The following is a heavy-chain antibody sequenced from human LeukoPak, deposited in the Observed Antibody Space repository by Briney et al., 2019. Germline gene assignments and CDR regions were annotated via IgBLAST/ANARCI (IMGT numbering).Heavy chain of an antibody. J-gene: IGHJ4*02. V-gene: IGHV4-30-4*08. Sequence: SQTLSLTCTVSGGSISSGDYYWSWIHQPPGKGLEWIGYIYYTGSTYYNPSLKSRVTISVDTSKNQFSLKLRSVTAADTAVYYCARGGGSYSFDSWGQGTLVTVSS. CDR2: IYYTGST. D-gene: IGHD1-26*01. CDR1: GGSISSGDYY. CDR3: ARGGGSYSFDS.